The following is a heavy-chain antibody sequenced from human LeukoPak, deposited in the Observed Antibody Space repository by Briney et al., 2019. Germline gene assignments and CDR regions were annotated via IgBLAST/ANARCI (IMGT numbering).Heavy chain of an antibody. CDR1: GFTFSNAW. V-gene: IGHV3-15*01. Sequence: GGSLRLSCAASGFTFSNAWMSWVRQAPGKGLEWVGRTKSKTDGGTTDYAAPVKGRFTISRDDSKNTLYLQMNSLKTEDTAVYYCTTDGLTPGYYYDSKGNFDYWGQGTLVTVSS. D-gene: IGHD3-22*01. CDR2: TKSKTDGGTT. CDR3: TTDGLTPGYYYDSKGNFDY. J-gene: IGHJ4*02.